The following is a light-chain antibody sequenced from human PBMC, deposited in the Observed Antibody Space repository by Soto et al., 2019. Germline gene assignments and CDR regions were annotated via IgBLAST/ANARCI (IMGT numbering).Light chain of an antibody. CDR2: GAS. J-gene: IGKJ1*01. CDR3: QQYGSSTTWT. V-gene: IGKV3-20*01. Sequence: EIVLTQSPGTLSLSPGERATLSCRASQSVSSSYLAWYQQKPGQAPRLLIYGASSRATGIPDRFSGSVSGTNITLNISRLEPEDFAVYYCQQYGSSTTWTFGQGTKVEIK. CDR1: QSVSSSY.